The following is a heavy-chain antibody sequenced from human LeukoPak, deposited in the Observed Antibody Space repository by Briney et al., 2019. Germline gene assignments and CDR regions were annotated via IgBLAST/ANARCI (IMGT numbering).Heavy chain of an antibody. D-gene: IGHD3-9*01. CDR1: GYSISSGYY. CDR3: ATSVLRYYWDY. V-gene: IGHV4-38-2*02. Sequence: SETLSLTCTVSGYSISSGYYWGWTRQPPGTGLEWIGIIYHSGSTYYNPSLKSRVTISVDTSKNQFSLKLSSVTAADTAVYYCATSVLRYYWDYWGQGTLVTVSS. J-gene: IGHJ4*02. CDR2: IYHSGST.